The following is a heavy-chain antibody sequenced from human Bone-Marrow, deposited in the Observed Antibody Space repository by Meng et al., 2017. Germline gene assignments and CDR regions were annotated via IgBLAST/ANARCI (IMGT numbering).Heavy chain of an antibody. V-gene: IGHV1-2*06. J-gene: IGHJ3*02. Sequence: ASVKVSCKPSGYNFPDYYIHWVRRAPGQGLEWMGRINPKSGDTHYAQKFQARVTMTGDTSISTAYMELSGLRSEDTAVYYCARTLGYCSSTSCYVHDAFDIWGQGTMVTVSS. CDR1: GYNFPDYY. D-gene: IGHD2-2*01. CDR2: INPKSGDT. CDR3: ARTLGYCSSTSCYVHDAFDI.